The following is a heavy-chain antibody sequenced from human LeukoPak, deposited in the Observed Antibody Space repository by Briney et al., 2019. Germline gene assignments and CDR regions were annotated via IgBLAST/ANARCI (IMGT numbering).Heavy chain of an antibody. CDR1: GFTFSTFA. V-gene: IGHV3-23*01. D-gene: IGHD3-16*02. CDR3: AKVWGSYRSVDY. CDR2: ISGSGGST. Sequence: GGSLRLSCAASGFTFSTFAMSWVRQAPGKGLEWVSAISGSGGSTYYADSVKGRFTISRDNSKNTLYLQMNSLRAEDTAVYYCAKVWGSYRSVDYWGQGTLVTVSS. J-gene: IGHJ4*02.